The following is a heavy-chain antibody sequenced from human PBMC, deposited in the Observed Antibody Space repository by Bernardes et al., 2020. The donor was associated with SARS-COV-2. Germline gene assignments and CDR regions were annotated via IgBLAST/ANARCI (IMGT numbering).Heavy chain of an antibody. D-gene: IGHD2-8*01. CDR3: AKGGPGVTGDAFDV. V-gene: IGHV3-23*01. Sequence: GGSLRLSCEASGFTFCIYAMSWVRQAPGEGAEWVSAICSSGASRYYADSVKGRSTISRDNSKNTLFLQMNGLRAEDTAVYYCAKGGPGVTGDAFDVWGHGTMVTVSS. CDR1: GFTFCIYA. CDR2: ICSSGASR. J-gene: IGHJ3*01.